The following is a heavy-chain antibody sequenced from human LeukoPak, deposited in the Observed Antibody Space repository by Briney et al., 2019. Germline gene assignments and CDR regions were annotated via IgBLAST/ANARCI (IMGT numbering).Heavy chain of an antibody. Sequence: SETLSLTCAVYGGSFSGYYWGWIRQPPGKGLEWIGSIYHSGSTYYNPSLKSRVTISVDTSKNQFSLKLSSVTAADTAVYYCASLLWFGESPRPFDYWGQGTLVTVSS. J-gene: IGHJ4*02. V-gene: IGHV4-38-2*01. CDR2: IYHSGST. CDR1: GGSFSGYY. D-gene: IGHD3-10*01. CDR3: ASLLWFGESPRPFDY.